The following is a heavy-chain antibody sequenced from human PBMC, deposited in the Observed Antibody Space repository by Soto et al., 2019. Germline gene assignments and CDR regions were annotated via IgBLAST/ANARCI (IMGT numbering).Heavy chain of an antibody. V-gene: IGHV3-13*01. CDR1: GFTFSNYD. J-gene: IGHJ6*02. CDR3: ARELHGGSYGMDV. CDR2: ITTAGDT. Sequence: EVQLVESGGGLVQPGGSLRLSCAASGFTFSNYDMHWVRQVTGKGLEWVSGITTAGDTYYLGSVKGGFTISREKAKNSFYLQMNSLSAGDTAVYYCARELHGGSYGMDVWGQGTTVTVSS.